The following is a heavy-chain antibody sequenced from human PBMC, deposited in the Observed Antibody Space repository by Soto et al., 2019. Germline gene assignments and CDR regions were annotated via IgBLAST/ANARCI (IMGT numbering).Heavy chain of an antibody. J-gene: IGHJ4*02. CDR3: ARRADYAFDY. CDR2: IWYDGSNK. Sequence: QVQLVESGGGVVQPGRSLRLSCAASGFTFSSYGMHWVRQAPGKGLEWVAVIWYDGSNKYYADSVKGRFTISRDNSKNPLYLQMNSPRAEDTAVYYCARRADYAFDYWGQGTLVTVSS. D-gene: IGHD4-17*01. CDR1: GFTFSSYG. V-gene: IGHV3-33*01.